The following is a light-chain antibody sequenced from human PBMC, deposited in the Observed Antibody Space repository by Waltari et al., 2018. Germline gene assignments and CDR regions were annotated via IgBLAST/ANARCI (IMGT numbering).Light chain of an antibody. V-gene: IGKV3-11*01. CDR1: QSVRKF. CDR2: DAS. CDR3: QQRSDWPPSIT. Sequence: EVVLTQSPVTLSLSPGERATLSCRASQSVRKFLAWYQKKPGQAPRLLIYDASNRATGIPVTFSGSGSGTDFTLTISSVQPEDFALYFCQQRSDWPPSITFGQGTRLEI. J-gene: IGKJ5*01.